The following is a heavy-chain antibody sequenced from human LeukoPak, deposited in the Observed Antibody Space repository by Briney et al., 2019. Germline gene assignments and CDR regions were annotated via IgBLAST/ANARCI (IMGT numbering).Heavy chain of an antibody. J-gene: IGHJ4*02. CDR3: ARGRITMVRGVIVYFDY. D-gene: IGHD3-10*01. Sequence: ASVKVSCKASGYTFTSYYMHWVRQAPGQGLEWMGIINPSGGSTSYAQKFQGRVTMTRDTSTSTVYMELSSLRSEDTAVYYCARGRITMVRGVIVYFDYWGQGTLVTVSS. CDR1: GYTFTSYY. V-gene: IGHV1-46*01. CDR2: INPSGGST.